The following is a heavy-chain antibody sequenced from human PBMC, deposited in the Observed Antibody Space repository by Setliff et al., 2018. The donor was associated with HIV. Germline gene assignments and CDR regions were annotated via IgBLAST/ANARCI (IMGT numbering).Heavy chain of an antibody. D-gene: IGHD2-21*01. J-gene: IGHJ4*02. CDR2: IYYSERTYYNSGST. CDR1: GGSISSSFYY. V-gene: IGHV4-39*01. CDR3: ARLRVVGGHAGGSQQFVDY. Sequence: SETLSLTCTVSGGSISSSFYYWGWIRQPPGKGLEWIGSIYYSERTYYNSGSTYYNPSLKSRFTISGDTSKNQFSLKLSSVPAADTAVYYCARLRVVGGHAGGSQQFVDYWGQGTLVTVSS.